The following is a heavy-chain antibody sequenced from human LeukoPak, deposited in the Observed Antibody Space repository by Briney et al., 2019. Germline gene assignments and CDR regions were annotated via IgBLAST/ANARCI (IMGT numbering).Heavy chain of an antibody. CDR3: AVNSGSYSLNP. Sequence: PGGSLRLSCAASGFTFSSYSMNWVRQAPGKGLEWVSYITSSSSYTDYADSVKGRFTISRDNAKNSLYLQMNSLRAEDTAVYYCAVNSGSYSLNPWGQGTLVTVSS. D-gene: IGHD1-26*01. V-gene: IGHV3-21*05. CDR1: GFTFSSYS. CDR2: ITSSSSYT. J-gene: IGHJ5*02.